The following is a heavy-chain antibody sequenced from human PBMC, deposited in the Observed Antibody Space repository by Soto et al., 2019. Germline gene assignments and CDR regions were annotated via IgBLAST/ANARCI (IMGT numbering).Heavy chain of an antibody. CDR1: GFSFSDFA. CDR2: ISGDGRVS. D-gene: IGHD1-1*01. Sequence: QVQLVESGGGVVQPGTSLTLSCVTTGFSFSDFAMHWVRQAPGRGLEWVAVISGDGRVSFYADSVMGQFTISRDNSKNTVYLQLRYLTVEDTAVYYCANPIPKTGTTFGFWGQGTLVTVSS. V-gene: IGHV3-30*18. CDR3: ANPIPKTGTTFGF. J-gene: IGHJ4*02.